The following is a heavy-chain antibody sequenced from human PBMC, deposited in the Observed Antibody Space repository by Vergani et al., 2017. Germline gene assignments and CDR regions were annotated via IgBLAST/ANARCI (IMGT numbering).Heavy chain of an antibody. CDR3: AKGSLYFDY. Sequence: EVQLLESGGDLVQPGGSLRLSCAASGFTFIMHAMSWVRQAPGKGLEWVSAISGSGGSTYYADSVKGRFTISRDNSKNTLYLQMNSLRAEDTAVYYCAKGSLYFDYWGQGTLVTVSS. CDR2: ISGSGGST. CDR1: GFTFIMHA. J-gene: IGHJ4*02. V-gene: IGHV3-23*01.